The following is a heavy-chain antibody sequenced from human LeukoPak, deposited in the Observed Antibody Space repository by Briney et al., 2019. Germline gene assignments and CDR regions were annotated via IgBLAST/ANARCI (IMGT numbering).Heavy chain of an antibody. CDR2: IYYSGTT. D-gene: IGHD3-10*02. J-gene: IGHJ5*02. CDR3: VRWQSGSMFHPP. CDR1: GGSVSSSSHY. V-gene: IGHV4-39*01. Sequence: PSETLSLTCTVSGGSVSSSSHYWGWIGQPPGKGLEWIGSIYYSGTTAYNPSLKSRVTISVDTSKNQFPLKLSSVTAADTAVYYCVRWQSGSMFHPPWGQGTLVTVSS.